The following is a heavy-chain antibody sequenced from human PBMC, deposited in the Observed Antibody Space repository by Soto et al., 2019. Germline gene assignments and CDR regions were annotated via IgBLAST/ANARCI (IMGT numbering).Heavy chain of an antibody. Sequence: EPQLVESGGGLVQPGGSLRLSCTASGFTFSSDTINWVRQAPGKGPEWLSYISGTSSTIYYTHSVRGRFTVSRDNAKNTVYLQMDILRDEDTAVYYCVRDSGYGMDVWGQGTTVTVCS. D-gene: IGHD3-10*01. J-gene: IGHJ6*02. CDR1: GFTFSSDT. CDR2: ISGTSSTI. CDR3: VRDSGYGMDV. V-gene: IGHV3-48*02.